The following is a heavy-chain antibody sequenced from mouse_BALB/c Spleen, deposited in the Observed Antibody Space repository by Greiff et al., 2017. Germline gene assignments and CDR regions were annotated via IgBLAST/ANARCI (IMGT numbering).Heavy chain of an antibody. V-gene: IGHV1-14*01. CDR1: GYTFTSYA. CDR2: ISPYNDGT. CDR3: ASYDGYYYGMDY. D-gene: IGHD2-3*01. J-gene: IGHJ4*01. Sequence: VQLQQSGPELVKPGASVKMSCKASGYTFTSYAMHWVKQKPGQGLEWIGFISPYNDGTKYNEKFKGKATLTSDKSSSTAYMELSSLTSEDSAVYYCASYDGYYYGMDYWGQGTSVTVSA.